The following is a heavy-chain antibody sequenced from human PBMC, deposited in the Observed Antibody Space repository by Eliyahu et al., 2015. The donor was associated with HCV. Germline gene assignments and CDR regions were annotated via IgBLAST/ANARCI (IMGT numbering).Heavy chain of an antibody. J-gene: IGHJ6*02. CDR1: GFSLSNARMG. D-gene: IGHD6-13*01. Sequence: QVTLKESGPVLVKPTETLTLTCTVSGFSLSNARMGVSWIRQPPGKALEWLAHIFSNDEKSYSTSLKSRLTISKDTSKSQVVLTMTNMDPVDTATYYCARIRLPLREFDRYSTLSYGMDVWGQGTTVTVSS. V-gene: IGHV2-26*01. CDR3: ARIRLPLREFDRYSTLSYGMDV. CDR2: IFSNDEK.